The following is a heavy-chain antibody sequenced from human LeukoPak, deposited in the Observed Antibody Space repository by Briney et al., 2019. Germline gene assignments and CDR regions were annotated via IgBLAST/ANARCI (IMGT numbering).Heavy chain of an antibody. CDR3: ARRIASAMTDFDY. D-gene: IGHD6-13*01. J-gene: IGHJ4*02. V-gene: IGHV4-38-2*01. CDR2: IYPGGTT. CDR1: GYSVSSAHY. Sequence: KPSETLSLTCAVSGYSVSSAHYWGWIRQPPGEGLEWIGTIYPGGTTYYNPSLGSRITISIDASKNHFSLRLSSVTTADTAVYYCARRIASAMTDFDYWGQGALVAVSS.